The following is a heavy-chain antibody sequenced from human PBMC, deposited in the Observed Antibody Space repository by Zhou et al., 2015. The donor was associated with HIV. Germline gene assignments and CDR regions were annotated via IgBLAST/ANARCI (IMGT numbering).Heavy chain of an antibody. CDR2: IIPILGXA. D-gene: IGHD6-6*01. Sequence: QVQLVQSGAEVKKPGSSVKVSCKASGGTFSSYTISWVRQAPGQGLEWMGRIIPILGXANYAQKFQGRVTITADKSTSTAYMELSSLRSEDTAVYYCARDAYSSSAMGYWGQGTLVTVSS. CDR1: GGTFSSYT. CDR3: ARDAYSSSAMGY. J-gene: IGHJ4*02. V-gene: IGHV1-69*08.